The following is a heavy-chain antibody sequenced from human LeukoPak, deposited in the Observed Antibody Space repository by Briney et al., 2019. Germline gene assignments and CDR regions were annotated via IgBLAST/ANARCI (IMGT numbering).Heavy chain of an antibody. J-gene: IGHJ4*02. CDR1: SGSISTSNYY. Sequence: SETLSLTCTVSSGSISTSNYYWGWVRQPPGKALEWIGNIFYSGSTYYSPSLKSRVTVSLDTSRNQFSLKLSSVTAADTAVYYCARRMGYSSSWYLSPTGFDYWGQGTLVTVSS. CDR3: ARRMGYSSSWYLSPTGFDY. D-gene: IGHD6-13*01. V-gene: IGHV4-39*07. CDR2: IFYSGST.